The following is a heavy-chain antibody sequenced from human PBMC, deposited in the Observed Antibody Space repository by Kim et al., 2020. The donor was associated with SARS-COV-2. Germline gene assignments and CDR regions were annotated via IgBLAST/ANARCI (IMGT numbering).Heavy chain of an antibody. Sequence: YADAVRGRFTISRDNDKNTLYLQMNSLSAEDTAIYYCVRGHATMISCRLGDWGQGTLVTVSS. J-gene: IGHJ4*02. V-gene: IGHV3-74*01. D-gene: IGHD5-12*01. CDR3: VRGHATMISCRLGD.